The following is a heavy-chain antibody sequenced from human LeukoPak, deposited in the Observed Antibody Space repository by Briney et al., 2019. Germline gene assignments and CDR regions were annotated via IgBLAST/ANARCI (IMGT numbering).Heavy chain of an antibody. V-gene: IGHV4-59*01. CDR1: GGSISSYY. CDR3: ARARRYYDILTGMSTSAFDI. CDR2: IYYSGST. Sequence: SETLSLTCTVSGGSISSYYWSWIRQPPGKGLEWIWYIYYSGSTNYNPSLKSRVTISVDTSKNQFSLKLSSVTAADTAVYYCARARRYYDILTGMSTSAFDIWGQGTMVTVSS. D-gene: IGHD3-9*01. J-gene: IGHJ3*02.